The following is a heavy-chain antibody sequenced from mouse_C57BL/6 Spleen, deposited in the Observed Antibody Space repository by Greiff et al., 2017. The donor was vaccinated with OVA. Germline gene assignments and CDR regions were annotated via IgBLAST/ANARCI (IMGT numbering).Heavy chain of an antibody. CDR2: IDPSDSYT. J-gene: IGHJ2*01. V-gene: IGHV1-50*01. CDR3: ASYYYGSRGYYFDY. D-gene: IGHD1-1*01. Sequence: QVQLQQPGAELVKPGASVKLSCKASGYTFTSYWMQWVKQRPGQGLEWIGEIDPSDSYTNYNQKFKGKATLTVDTSSSTAYMQLSSLTSEYSAVYYCASYYYGSRGYYFDYWGQGTTLTVSS. CDR1: GYTFTSYW.